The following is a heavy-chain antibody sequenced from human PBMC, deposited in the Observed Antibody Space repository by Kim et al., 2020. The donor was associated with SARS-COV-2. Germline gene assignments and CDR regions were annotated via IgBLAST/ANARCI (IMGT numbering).Heavy chain of an antibody. V-gene: IGHV3-23*01. CDR3: ANLIGGGWYPFYNYAMDV. CDR2: ISGSGDST. Sequence: GESLKISCAASGFTFSSYAMSWVRQTPGKRLEWVSAISGSGDSTFYADSVKGRFTISRDNSKNTLFLQMNSLRAEDTALYYCANLIGGGWYPFYNYAMDVWGQGTTVTVSS. CDR1: GFTFSSYA. D-gene: IGHD6-19*01. J-gene: IGHJ6*02.